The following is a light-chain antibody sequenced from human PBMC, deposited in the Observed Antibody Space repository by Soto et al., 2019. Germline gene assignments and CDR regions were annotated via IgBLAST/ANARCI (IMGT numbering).Light chain of an antibody. CDR1: SSDVGGYNF. Sequence: QSALTQPASVSGSPGQSITISCTGTSSDVGGYNFVSWYQQHPGKAPRLMIFDVDNRPSGVFTRFSGSKSGNTASLTISGLQAEDEADYYCCSYSGSSTIVVFGGGTKLTVL. CDR3: CSYSGSSTIVV. CDR2: DVD. V-gene: IGLV2-14*03. J-gene: IGLJ2*01.